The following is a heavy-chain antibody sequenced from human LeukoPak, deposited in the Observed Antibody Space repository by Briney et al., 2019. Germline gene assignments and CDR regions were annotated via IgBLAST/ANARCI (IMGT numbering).Heavy chain of an antibody. V-gene: IGHV3-74*01. Sequence: GGSLRLSCAASGFTFSSYWMHWVRQAPGKGLVWVSRINGAGSSASYADSVRGRFTISRDNAKNTLYLQMNSLRADDTAVYYCARDRKAASGGGFDPWGQGTLVTVSS. CDR3: ARDRKAASGGGFDP. D-gene: IGHD6-13*01. CDR1: GFTFSSYW. J-gene: IGHJ5*02. CDR2: INGAGSSA.